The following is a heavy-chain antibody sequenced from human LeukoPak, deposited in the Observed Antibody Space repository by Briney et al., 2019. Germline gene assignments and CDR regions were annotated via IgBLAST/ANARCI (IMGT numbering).Heavy chain of an antibody. J-gene: IGHJ3*02. Sequence: ASVKVSCKASGYTFNTYGISWVRQAPGQGLEWMGWIRSYNGNTNYAQNVQGGLTMTTDTSTSTAYMELTSLTSDDTAVYYCARLHPYASGMEDGFDIWGQGTLVTVSS. CDR1: GYTFNTYG. CDR3: ARLHPYASGMEDGFDI. CDR2: IRSYNGNT. V-gene: IGHV1-18*01. D-gene: IGHD3-10*01.